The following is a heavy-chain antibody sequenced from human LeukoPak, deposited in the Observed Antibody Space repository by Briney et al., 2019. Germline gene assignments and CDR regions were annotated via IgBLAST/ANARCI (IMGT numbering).Heavy chain of an antibody. V-gene: IGHV4-59*01. Sequence: SETLSLTCTVSGGSISSYYWNWIRQPPGKGLEWIGNIYYSGSTNYNPSLKSRVTISVDTSKNQFSLKLSSVTAADTAVYYCAREDPSGSYDYWGQGTLVTVSS. D-gene: IGHD1-26*01. CDR1: GGSISSYY. J-gene: IGHJ4*02. CDR3: AREDPSGSYDY. CDR2: IYYSGST.